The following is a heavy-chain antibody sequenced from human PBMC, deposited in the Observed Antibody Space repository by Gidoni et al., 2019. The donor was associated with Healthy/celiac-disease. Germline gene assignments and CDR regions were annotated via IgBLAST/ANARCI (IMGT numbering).Heavy chain of an antibody. Sequence: QVQLVESGGGVVQPGRSLRLSCAASGFTFSSYGMHWVRQAPGKGLEWVAVIWYDGSNKYYADSVKGRFTISRDNSKNTLYLQMNSLRAEDTAVYYCARPYYYDSSGSTGYYYYYGMDVWGQGTTVTVSS. CDR1: GFTFSSYG. J-gene: IGHJ6*02. CDR3: ARPYYYDSSGSTGYYYYYGMDV. D-gene: IGHD3-22*01. V-gene: IGHV3-33*01. CDR2: IWYDGSNK.